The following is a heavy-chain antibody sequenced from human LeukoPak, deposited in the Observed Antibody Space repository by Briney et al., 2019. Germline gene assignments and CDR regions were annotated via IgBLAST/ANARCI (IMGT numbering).Heavy chain of an antibody. CDR3: ARAPAIVVVPAANYYYYGMDV. V-gene: IGHV4-61*02. Sequence: SETLSLTRTVSGGSISSGSYYWSWIRQPAGKGLEWIGRIYTSGSTNYNPSPKSRVTISVDTSKNQFSLKLSSVTAADTAVYYCARAPAIVVVPAANYYYYGMDVWGQGTTVTVSS. D-gene: IGHD2-2*01. CDR2: IYTSGST. CDR1: GGSISSGSYY. J-gene: IGHJ6*02.